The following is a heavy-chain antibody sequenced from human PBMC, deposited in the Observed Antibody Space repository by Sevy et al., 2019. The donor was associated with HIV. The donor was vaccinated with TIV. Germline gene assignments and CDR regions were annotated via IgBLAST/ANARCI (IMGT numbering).Heavy chain of an antibody. Sequence: GGSLRLSCAASGFIFNDYWMHWVRQAPGKGLEWVANINEHGSTNYYLDSAKGRFTMARDNAKNSLFLLMNSLRVDDTAVYYCARAIGAGAAYWGQGTPVTVSS. CDR3: ARAIGAGAAY. J-gene: IGHJ4*02. V-gene: IGHV3-7*03. CDR2: INEHGSTN. D-gene: IGHD2-15*01. CDR1: GFIFNDYW.